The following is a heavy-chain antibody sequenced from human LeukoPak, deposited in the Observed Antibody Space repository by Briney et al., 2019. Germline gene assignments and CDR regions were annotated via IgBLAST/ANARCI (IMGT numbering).Heavy chain of an antibody. CDR2: INPNSGGT. CDR3: ARDGSGSYYMYPGSY. CDR1: GYTFTGYY. D-gene: IGHD3-10*01. V-gene: IGHV1-2*02. J-gene: IGHJ4*02. Sequence: GASVKVSCKASGYTFTGYYMHWVRQAPGQGLEWMGWINPNSGGTNYAQKFQGRVTMTRDTSISTAYMELSRLRSDDTAVYYCARDGSGSYYMYPGSYWGRGTLVTVSS.